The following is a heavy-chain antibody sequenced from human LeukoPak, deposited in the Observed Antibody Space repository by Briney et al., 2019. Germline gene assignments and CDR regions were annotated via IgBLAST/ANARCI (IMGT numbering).Heavy chain of an antibody. D-gene: IGHD4-23*01. J-gene: IGHJ3*02. CDR3: ARQRSTVVKGAFDI. CDR1: GYTFTGYY. Sequence: ASVKVSCKASGYTFTGYYMHWVRQAPGQGLEWMGWINPNSGGTNYAQKFQGWVTMTRDTSISTAYMELSRLRSEDTAVYYCARQRSTVVKGAFDIWGQGTMVTVSS. V-gene: IGHV1-2*04. CDR2: INPNSGGT.